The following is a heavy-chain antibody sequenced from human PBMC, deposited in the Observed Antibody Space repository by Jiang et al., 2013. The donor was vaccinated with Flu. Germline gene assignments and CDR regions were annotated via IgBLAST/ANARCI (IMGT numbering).Heavy chain of an antibody. V-gene: IGHV7-4-1*02. J-gene: IGHJ4*02. D-gene: IGHD2-2*01. Sequence: EWMGRINTNTGNPTYAQGFTGRFVFSLDTSVSTAYLQISSLKAEDTAVYYCARGTLLGYCSSTSCLYWDYWGQGTLVTVSS. CDR2: INTNTGNP. CDR3: ARGTLLGYCSSTSCLYWDY.